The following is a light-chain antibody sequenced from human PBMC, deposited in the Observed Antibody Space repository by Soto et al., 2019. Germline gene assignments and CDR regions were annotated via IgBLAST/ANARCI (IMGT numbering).Light chain of an antibody. CDR3: QQYNNWPPMYT. CDR1: QSVSSN. Sequence: EIVMTQSPATLSVSPGERATLSCRASQSVSSNLSWYQQKPGQAPRLLIYGASTRATAIPARFRGSGSGTEFTLTISSLQSEDFAVYYCQQYNNWPPMYTFGQGTKLEIK. CDR2: GAS. V-gene: IGKV3-15*01. J-gene: IGKJ2*01.